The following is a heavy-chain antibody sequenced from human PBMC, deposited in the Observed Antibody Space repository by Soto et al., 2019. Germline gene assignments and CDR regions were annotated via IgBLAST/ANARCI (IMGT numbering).Heavy chain of an antibody. CDR3: ARERIAAAGTASFDY. J-gene: IGHJ4*02. Sequence: ASVKVCSKASGYGLTSYYMHWVRQAPGQGLEWMGIINPSGGSTSYAQKFQGRVTMTRDTSTSTVYMELSSLRSEDTAVYYCARERIAAAGTASFDYWGQGTLVTVSS. V-gene: IGHV1-46*01. D-gene: IGHD6-13*01. CDR1: GYGLTSYY. CDR2: INPSGGST.